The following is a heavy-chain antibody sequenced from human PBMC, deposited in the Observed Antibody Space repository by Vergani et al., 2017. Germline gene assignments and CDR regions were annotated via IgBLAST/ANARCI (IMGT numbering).Heavy chain of an antibody. CDR3: ARGVPAAMRDYYYYYMDV. V-gene: IGHV3-33*01. J-gene: IGHJ6*03. D-gene: IGHD2-2*01. CDR1: GFTFSSYG. CDR2: IWYDGSNK. Sequence: QVQLVESGGGVVQPGRSLRLSCAASGFTFSSYGLHWVRQAPGKGLEWVAVIWYDGSNKYYADSMKGRFTISRDNSKDTLYLQMNSLRAEDTAVYYCARGVPAAMRDYYYYYMDVGGKGTTVTVSS.